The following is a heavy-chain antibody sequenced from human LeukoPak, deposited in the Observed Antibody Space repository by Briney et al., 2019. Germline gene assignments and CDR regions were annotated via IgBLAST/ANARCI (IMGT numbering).Heavy chain of an antibody. J-gene: IGHJ4*02. D-gene: IGHD1-26*01. CDR1: GYTFTSYD. CDR2: INLNSGNT. Sequence: ASVKVSCKASGYTFTSYDINWARQATGQGLEWMGWINLNSGNTGYAQNFQGRLTMTRDTSINTAYMELSTLRSEDTAVYYCARVTGSIDYWGQGTRVTVSS. V-gene: IGHV1-8*01. CDR3: ARVTGSIDY.